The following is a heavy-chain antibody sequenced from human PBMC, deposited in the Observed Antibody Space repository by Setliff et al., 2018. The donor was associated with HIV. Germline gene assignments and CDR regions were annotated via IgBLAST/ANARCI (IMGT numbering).Heavy chain of an antibody. Sequence: SETLSLTCTASYATLSTADYYWTWIRQSPEKGLEWIGEINHSGSTTYNPSLKSRVTISIDTSKNQFSLKLSSVTAADTAVYYCARAFTTRTTMIRGSILRVGNWFDPWGQGTLVTVSS. J-gene: IGHJ5*02. V-gene: IGHV4-34*01. CDR3: ARAFTTRTTMIRGSILRVGNWFDP. D-gene: IGHD3-10*01. CDR2: INHSGST. CDR1: YATLSTADYY.